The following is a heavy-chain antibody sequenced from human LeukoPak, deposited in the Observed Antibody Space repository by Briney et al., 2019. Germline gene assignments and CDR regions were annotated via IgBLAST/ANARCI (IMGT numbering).Heavy chain of an antibody. J-gene: IGHJ6*02. V-gene: IGHV3-21*01. Sequence: GGSLRLSCAASGFTFSSYTMNWVRQAPGKGLEWVSSIDNDGSYIYYADSVKGQFTLSRDNAENSVHLQMISLRAEDTAVYYCARVVAGSVYNYGMDVWGQGTTVTVSS. CDR2: IDNDGSYI. CDR1: GFTFSSYT. D-gene: IGHD6-19*01. CDR3: ARVVAGSVYNYGMDV.